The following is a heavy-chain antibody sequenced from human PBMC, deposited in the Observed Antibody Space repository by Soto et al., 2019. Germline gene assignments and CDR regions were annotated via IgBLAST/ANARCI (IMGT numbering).Heavy chain of an antibody. V-gene: IGHV3-15*02. J-gene: IGHJ4*02. CDR1: GFTFNSAW. CDR3: TMWRREKSCTTVSCYGDGAY. D-gene: IGHD2-8*01. Sequence: EVPLVESGGALVQPGESLTLSCAASGFTFNSAWMTWVRQAPGKGLEWVGRIKSWTDGGRVDTAAPVKGRFTISRDDSKNTYSLQMNSLKSEDTADYYCTMWRREKSCTTVSCYGDGAYWGQGTLVTVSS. CDR2: IKSWTDGGRV.